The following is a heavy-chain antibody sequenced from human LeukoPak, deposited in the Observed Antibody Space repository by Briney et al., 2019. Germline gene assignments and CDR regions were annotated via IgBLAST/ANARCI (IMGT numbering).Heavy chain of an antibody. V-gene: IGHV4-39*07. D-gene: IGHD1-26*01. CDR1: GGSISSSSYY. CDR2: IYYSGST. Sequence: SETLSLTCTVSGGSISSSSYYWGWIRQPPGKGLEWIGSIYYSGSTYYNPSLKSRVTISVDTSKNQFSLKLSSVTAADTAVYYCASAPVGATTNFDYWGQGTLVTVSS. CDR3: ASAPVGATTNFDY. J-gene: IGHJ4*02.